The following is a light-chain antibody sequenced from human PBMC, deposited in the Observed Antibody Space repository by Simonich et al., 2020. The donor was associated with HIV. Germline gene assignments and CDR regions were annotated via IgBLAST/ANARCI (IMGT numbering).Light chain of an antibody. Sequence: EIVLTQSPATLSLSPGERATLSCRASQSVSSYLAWYQQKPGQAPRLLIYDASNRATGIPARFSGSGSGTDFTLTISSLQAEDVAVYYCQQYYNTPQTFGQGTKVEIK. CDR3: QQYYNTPQT. CDR2: DAS. CDR1: QSVSSY. V-gene: IGKV3-11*01. J-gene: IGKJ1*01.